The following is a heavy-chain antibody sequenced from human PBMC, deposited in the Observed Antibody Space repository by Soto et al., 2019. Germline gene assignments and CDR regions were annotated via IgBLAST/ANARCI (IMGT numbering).Heavy chain of an antibody. CDR3: AKALRFTFTTGYYMDV. D-gene: IGHD3-16*01. J-gene: IGHJ6*03. CDR2: ISGSGST. V-gene: IGHV3-23*01. Sequence: EVQLLESGGGLVQPGGSLRLSCAASGCTVSSYAMSCVRQAPGKGLEWVSVISGSGSTYSADSVKGRFTISRDSSKNTVYLQMNSLRAEDTAVYYCAKALRFTFTTGYYMDVWGRGTTVTVSS. CDR1: GCTVSSYA.